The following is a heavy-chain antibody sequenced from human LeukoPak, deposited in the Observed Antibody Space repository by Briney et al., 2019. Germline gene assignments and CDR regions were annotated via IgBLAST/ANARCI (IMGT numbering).Heavy chain of an antibody. CDR3: ASPHCSSTSCPYYYGMDV. V-gene: IGHV4-34*01. CDR2: IYYSGST. Sequence: SETLSLTCAVYGGSFSSYYWGWIRQPPGKGLEWIGSIYYSGSTYYNPSLKSRVTISVDTSKNQFSLKLSSVTAADTAVYYCASPHCSSTSCPYYYGMDVWGQGTTVTVSS. D-gene: IGHD2-2*01. J-gene: IGHJ6*02. CDR1: GGSFSSYY.